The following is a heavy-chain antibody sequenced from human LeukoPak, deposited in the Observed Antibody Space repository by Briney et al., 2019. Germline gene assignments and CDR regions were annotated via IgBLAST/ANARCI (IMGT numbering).Heavy chain of an antibody. V-gene: IGHV4-61*02. Sequence: SETLSLTCTVSGGSISSGSYYWGWIRQPAGKGLEWIGRMYTSGSTNYNPSVKSRFTITVDRTKNEFSLKLRSVTAADTAVYYCARSGAGRWFGELLHYFDYWGQGTLVTVSS. CDR3: ARSGAGRWFGELLHYFDY. CDR1: GGSISSGSYY. CDR2: MYTSGST. D-gene: IGHD3-10*01. J-gene: IGHJ4*02.